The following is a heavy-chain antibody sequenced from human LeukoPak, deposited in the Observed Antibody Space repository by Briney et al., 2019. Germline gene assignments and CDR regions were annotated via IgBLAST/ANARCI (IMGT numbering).Heavy chain of an antibody. CDR3: ARYLGYSYGRGFDY. V-gene: IGHV4-59*08. CDR2: IYYSGST. Sequence: PSETLSLTCTVSGGAISSYYWSWIRQPPGKGLEWIGYIYYSGSTNYSPSLKSRVTISVDSSKNQFSLKLSSVTAADTAVYFCARYLGYSYGRGFDYWGQGTLVTVSS. J-gene: IGHJ4*02. D-gene: IGHD5-18*01. CDR1: GGAISSYY.